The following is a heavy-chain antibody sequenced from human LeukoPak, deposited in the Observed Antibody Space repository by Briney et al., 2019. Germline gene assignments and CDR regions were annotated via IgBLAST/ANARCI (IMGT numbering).Heavy chain of an antibody. Sequence: SETLSLTCAVYGGSFSGYYWSWIRQPPGKGLEWIGEINHSGSTNHNPSLKSRVTISVDTSKNQFSLKLSSVTAADTAVYYCATPRGGSSSYYYYYGMDVWGQGTTVTVSS. CDR1: GGSFSGYY. V-gene: IGHV4-34*01. J-gene: IGHJ6*02. CDR2: INHSGST. CDR3: ATPRGGSSSYYYYYGMDV. D-gene: IGHD6-6*01.